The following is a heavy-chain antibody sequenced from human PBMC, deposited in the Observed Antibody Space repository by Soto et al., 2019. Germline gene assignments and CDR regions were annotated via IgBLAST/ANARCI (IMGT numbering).Heavy chain of an antibody. J-gene: IGHJ5*02. V-gene: IGHV5-51*01. CDR2: IYPGDSDT. CDR3: ARLGEAAGTLSMFDP. D-gene: IGHD6-13*01. CDR1: GYSFTSYW. Sequence: GESLKISCKGSGYSFTSYWIGWVRQMPGKGLEWMGIIYPGDSDTRYSPSFQGQVTISADKSISTAYLQWTSLKASDTAMYYCARLGEAAGTLSMFDPRAQGTLVTVSS.